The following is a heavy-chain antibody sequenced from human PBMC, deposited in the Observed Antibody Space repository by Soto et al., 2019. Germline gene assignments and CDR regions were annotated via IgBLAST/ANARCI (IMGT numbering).Heavy chain of an antibody. CDR2: IIPIFGTA. V-gene: IGHV1-69*13. CDR1: GGTFSSYA. CDR3: ARGQSLYIGYFDY. D-gene: IGHD5-12*01. Sequence: GASVKVSCKASGGTFSSYAISWVRQAPGQGLEWMGGIIPIFGTANYAQKFKGRVTITADESTSTAYMELSSLRSEDTAVYYCARGQSLYIGYFDYWGQGTLVTVSS. J-gene: IGHJ4*02.